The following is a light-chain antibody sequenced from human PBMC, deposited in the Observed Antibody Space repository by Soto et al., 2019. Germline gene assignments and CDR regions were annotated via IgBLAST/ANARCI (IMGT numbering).Light chain of an antibody. CDR3: QQRQGT. CDR1: QSVSSY. CDR2: DAS. Sequence: EIVLTQSPATLSLSPGERATLSCRASQSVSSYLAWYQHKPGQAPRLLIYDASNRATGIPARFSGSGSGTDFTLTISSLEPEDFAVYYCQQRQGTFAQGTKLEIK. J-gene: IGKJ2*02. V-gene: IGKV3-11*01.